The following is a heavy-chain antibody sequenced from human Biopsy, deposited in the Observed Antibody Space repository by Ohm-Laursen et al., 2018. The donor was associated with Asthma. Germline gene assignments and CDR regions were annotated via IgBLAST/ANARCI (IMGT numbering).Heavy chain of an antibody. CDR2: VYYSGST. D-gene: IGHD6-19*01. CDR3: ARASVAASSNWFDP. CDR1: GGSINNFY. V-gene: IGHV4-59*08. J-gene: IGHJ5*02. Sequence: SDTLSLTCTVSGGSINNFYWSWIRPPPGKGLESIGHVYYSGSTSYNPSLKGGVTISVDTSKNQFSLKLSSVTAADTAVYYCARASVAASSNWFDPWGQGTLVTVSS.